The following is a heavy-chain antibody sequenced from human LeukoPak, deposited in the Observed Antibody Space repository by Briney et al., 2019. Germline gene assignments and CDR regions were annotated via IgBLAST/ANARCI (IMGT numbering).Heavy chain of an antibody. V-gene: IGHV3-15*01. CDR3: TTDLSQWLAPTDY. D-gene: IGHD6-19*01. Sequence: GGSLRLSCAASGFTFSNAWMSWVRQAPGKGLEWVGRIKSKTDGGTTDYAAPVKGRFTISRDDSKNTLYLQMNSLKTEDTAVYYCTTDLSQWLAPTDYWGQGTLVTVSS. CDR2: IKSKTDGGTT. CDR1: GFTFSNAW. J-gene: IGHJ4*02.